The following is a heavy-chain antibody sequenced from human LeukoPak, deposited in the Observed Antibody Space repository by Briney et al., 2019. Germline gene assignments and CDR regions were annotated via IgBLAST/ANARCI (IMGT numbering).Heavy chain of an antibody. Sequence: SETLSLTCTVSGGSVSSGSYYWSWIRQPPGKGLEWIGYIYYSGSTNYNPSLKSRVTISVDTSKSQFSLKLSSVTAADTAVYYCARATVTTLHYYYGMDVWGQGTTVTVSS. CDR3: ARATVTTLHYYYGMDV. CDR1: GGSVSSGSYY. CDR2: IYYSGST. J-gene: IGHJ6*02. V-gene: IGHV4-61*01. D-gene: IGHD4-17*01.